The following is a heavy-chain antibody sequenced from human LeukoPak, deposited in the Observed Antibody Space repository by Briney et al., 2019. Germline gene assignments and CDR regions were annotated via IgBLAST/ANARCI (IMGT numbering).Heavy chain of an antibody. CDR1: GYTFTSYC. CDR2: IIPILGIA. J-gene: IGHJ4*02. D-gene: IGHD5-24*01. CDR3: ARGTGRDGYNLDY. V-gene: IGHV1-69*04. Sequence: SVKVSCKASGYTFTSYCMHWVRQAPGQGLEWMGRIIPILGIANYAQKFQGRVTITADKSTSTAYMELSSLRSEDTAVYYCARGTGRDGYNLDYWGQGTLVTVSS.